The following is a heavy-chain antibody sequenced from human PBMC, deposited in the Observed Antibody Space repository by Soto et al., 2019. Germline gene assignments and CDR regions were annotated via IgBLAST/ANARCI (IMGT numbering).Heavy chain of an antibody. Sequence: GASVKVSCKASGGTFSSYAISWVRQAPGQGLEWMGGIIPIFGTANYAQKFQGRVTITADKSTSTAYMELSSLRSEDTAVYYCARSPLWFGELSENYFDYWGQGTLVTVSS. CDR2: IIPIFGTA. V-gene: IGHV1-69*06. D-gene: IGHD3-10*01. CDR1: GGTFSSYA. CDR3: ARSPLWFGELSENYFDY. J-gene: IGHJ4*02.